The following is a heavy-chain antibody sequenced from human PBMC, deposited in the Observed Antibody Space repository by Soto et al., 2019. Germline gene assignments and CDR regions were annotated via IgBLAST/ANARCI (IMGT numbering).Heavy chain of an antibody. CDR2: IWYDGSNK. Sequence: VQLVESGGGLVQPGGSLRLSCAASGFTFSSYSMNWVRQAPGKGLEWVAVIWYDGSNKYYADSVKGRFTISRDNSKNTLYLQMNSLRAEDTAVYYCARDSGYDANYFDYWGQGTLVTVSS. V-gene: IGHV3-33*08. CDR1: GFTFSSYS. CDR3: ARDSGYDANYFDY. J-gene: IGHJ4*02. D-gene: IGHD5-12*01.